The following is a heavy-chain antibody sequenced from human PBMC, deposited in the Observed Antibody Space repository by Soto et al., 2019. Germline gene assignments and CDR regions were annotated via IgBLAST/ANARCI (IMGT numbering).Heavy chain of an antibody. CDR2: IIPIFGTA. V-gene: IGHV1-69*13. Sequence: VASVKVSCKASGGTFSSYAISWVRQAPGQELEWMGGIIPIFGTANYAQKFQGRVTITADEFTSTAYMELSSLRSEDTAVYYCARDEVVVVAASVYYYYGMDVWGQGTLVTVSS. CDR3: ARDEVVVVAASVYYYYGMDV. J-gene: IGHJ6*02. CDR1: GGTFSSYA. D-gene: IGHD2-15*01.